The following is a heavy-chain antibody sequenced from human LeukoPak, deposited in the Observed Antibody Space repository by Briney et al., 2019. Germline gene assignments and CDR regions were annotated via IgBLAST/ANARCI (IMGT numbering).Heavy chain of an antibody. CDR1: GFTVSSNY. V-gene: IGHV4-34*01. D-gene: IGHD3-10*01. J-gene: IGHJ4*02. Sequence: LRLSCAASGFTVSSNYMSWVRQAPGKGLEWIGEINHSGSTHYNPSLKSRVTISGDTSKNQFSLKLSSVTAADTAVYYCARETGELPYYSDYWGQGTLVTVSS. CDR3: ARETGELPYYSDY. CDR2: INHSGST.